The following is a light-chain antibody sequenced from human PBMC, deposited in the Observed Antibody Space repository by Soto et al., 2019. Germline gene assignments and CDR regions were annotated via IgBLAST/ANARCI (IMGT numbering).Light chain of an antibody. CDR1: QSISSN. CDR3: QQRSNWPRTWT. J-gene: IGKJ1*01. V-gene: IGKV3-11*01. CDR2: DAS. Sequence: EIVMTQSPATLSVSPGERATLSCMASQSISSNLAWYQQKPGQAPRLLIYDASNRATGIPARFSGSGSGTDFTLTISSLEPEDFAVYYCQQRSNWPRTWTFGQGTKVDIK.